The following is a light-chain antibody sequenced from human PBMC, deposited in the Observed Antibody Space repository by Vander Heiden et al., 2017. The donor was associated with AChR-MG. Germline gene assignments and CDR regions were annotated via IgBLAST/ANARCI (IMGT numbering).Light chain of an antibody. V-gene: IGKV3-15*01. J-gene: IGKJ1*01. CDR1: QSISSN. CDR2: DIS. CDR3: QQYNNWPPGT. Sequence: EIVMTQSPATLSVSPGERATLSCRASQSISSNLAGYQHNPGQAPRLLMYDISTRATAIPARFSGSGSGTEFTLTISSLQSEDFAVYYCQQYNNWPPGTFGQGTKVEIK.